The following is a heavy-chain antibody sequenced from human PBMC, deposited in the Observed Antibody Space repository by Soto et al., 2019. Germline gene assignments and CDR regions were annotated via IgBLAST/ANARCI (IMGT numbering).Heavy chain of an antibody. CDR1: GFTFSSYP. CDR3: AKDRGSGYDTIFDY. J-gene: IGHJ4*02. Sequence: GRSRRLSCAASGFTFSSYPLGSVGRAPGKGLEWVSAISGSGGSTYYADSVKGRFTISRDNSKNTLYLQMNSLRAEDTAVYYCAKDRGSGYDTIFDYWGQGTLVTVSS. V-gene: IGHV3-23*01. CDR2: ISGSGGST. D-gene: IGHD5-12*01.